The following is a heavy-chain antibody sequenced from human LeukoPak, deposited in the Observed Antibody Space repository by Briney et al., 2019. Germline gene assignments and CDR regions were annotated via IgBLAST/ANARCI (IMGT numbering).Heavy chain of an antibody. D-gene: IGHD3-22*01. V-gene: IGHV3-33*08. J-gene: IGHJ4*02. Sequence: GGSLRLSCAASGFTVSSNYMAWVRQAPGQGLEWVAVIWNDGSNKYYADSVKGRFTISRDNSKNTLYLQMNSLRAEDTTMYYCVRQYSYDSSGYYPWDYWGQGTLVTVSS. CDR1: GFTVSSNY. CDR2: IWNDGSNK. CDR3: VRQYSYDSSGYYPWDY.